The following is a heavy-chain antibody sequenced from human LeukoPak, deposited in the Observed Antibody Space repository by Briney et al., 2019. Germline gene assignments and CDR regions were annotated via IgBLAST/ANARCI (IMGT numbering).Heavy chain of an antibody. CDR1: GGSISSSYW. V-gene: IGHV4-4*02. CDR3: AGGHRYAWHC. Sequence: SETLSLTCAVSGGSISSSYWWSWVRQPPGKGLEWIGEIYHSGSTNYNPSLKSRVTILVDESKNQFSLKLSSVSAADTAVYYCAGGHRYAWHCWGQGTPVTVSS. CDR2: IYHSGST. J-gene: IGHJ4*02. D-gene: IGHD2-8*01.